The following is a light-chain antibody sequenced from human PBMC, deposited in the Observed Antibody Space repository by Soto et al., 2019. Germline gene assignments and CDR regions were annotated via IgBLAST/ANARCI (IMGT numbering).Light chain of an antibody. J-gene: IGLJ2*01. CDR1: SSDFGGYNY. V-gene: IGLV2-11*01. CDR3: CSYAGSYTGV. CDR2: DVN. Sequence: QSVLTQPRSVSGSPGQSVTISCTGTSSDFGGYNYVSWYQQHPGNAPKLMLYDVNKRPSGVPDRFSGSKSGNTASLTISGLQAEDEADYYCCSYAGSYTGVFGGGTKLTVL.